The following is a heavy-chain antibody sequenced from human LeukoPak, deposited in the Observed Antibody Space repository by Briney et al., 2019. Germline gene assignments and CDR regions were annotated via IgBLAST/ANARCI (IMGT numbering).Heavy chain of an antibody. D-gene: IGHD3-16*02. J-gene: IGHJ4*02. CDR3: AKERAGYTNPYYFDY. V-gene: IGHV3-23*01. CDR2: VSGSGGST. CDR1: VFTFISYA. Sequence: GGSLRLSCAASVFTFISYAMSWVRQAPGEVLEWVSAVSGSGGSTYYADSVKGRFTISRDNSKNTLYLHMNSLRAEDTAVHYCAKERAGYTNPYYFDYWGQGTLVTVSS.